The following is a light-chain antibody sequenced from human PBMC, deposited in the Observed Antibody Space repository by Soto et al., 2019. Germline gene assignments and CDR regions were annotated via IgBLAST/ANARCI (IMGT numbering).Light chain of an antibody. V-gene: IGLV2-14*03. CDR3: SSYTSSKTLL. CDR1: SDNY. CDR2: GVT. J-gene: IGLJ1*01. Sequence: QSALTQPASVSGSPGQSITISCTGTSDNYVSWYQQHPGRAPKLMIYGVTNRPSGVSNRFSGSNSGNTASLSISGLQTEDEADYYCSSYTSSKTLLFGTGTKLTVL.